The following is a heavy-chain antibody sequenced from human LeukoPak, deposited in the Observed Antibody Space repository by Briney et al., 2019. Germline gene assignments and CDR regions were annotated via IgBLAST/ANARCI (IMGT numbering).Heavy chain of an antibody. CDR1: GYTLTELS. D-gene: IGHD2-2*02. J-gene: IGHJ4*02. CDR2: INPSSGDT. CDR3: ARADHGTRSNGFYTLDY. V-gene: IGHV1-2*02. Sequence: ASVKVSCKVSGYTLTELSMHWVRQAPGQGLECMGWINPSSGDTNYAQKFQGRVTVTRDTSISTAYMELSRLRSDDTAVYYCARADHGTRSNGFYTLDYWGQGTLVTVSS.